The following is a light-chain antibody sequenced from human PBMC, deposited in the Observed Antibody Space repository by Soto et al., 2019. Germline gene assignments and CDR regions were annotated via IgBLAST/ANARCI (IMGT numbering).Light chain of an antibody. Sequence: QSVLTQPRSVSGTPGQSVTISCTETSSDIGGYNYVSWYQQHPGKAPKLMIYDVIKRPSGVPDRFSGSKSGNTASLTIYGLQAEDEADYYCCSYAGSYTHGFGTGTKVTVL. V-gene: IGLV2-11*01. CDR1: SSDIGGYNY. CDR3: CSYAGSYTHG. J-gene: IGLJ1*01. CDR2: DVI.